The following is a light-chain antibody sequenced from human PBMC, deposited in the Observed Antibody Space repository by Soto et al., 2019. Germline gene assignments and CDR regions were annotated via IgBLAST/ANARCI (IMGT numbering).Light chain of an antibody. J-gene: IGKJ4*01. Sequence: EIVLTQSPGTLSLSPGERATLSCRASQSVSSSYLAWYQQKPGQAPRLLIYGASSRATGLPDRFSGSGSGTDFTLTISRLEREDFAVYYCQQYGSSPLTFGGGTKVEIK. CDR1: QSVSSSY. CDR2: GAS. CDR3: QQYGSSPLT. V-gene: IGKV3-20*01.